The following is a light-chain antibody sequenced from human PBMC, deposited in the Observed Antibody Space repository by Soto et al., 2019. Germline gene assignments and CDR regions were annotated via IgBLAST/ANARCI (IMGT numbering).Light chain of an antibody. CDR1: KSLLHSNGYNY. V-gene: IGKV2-28*01. CDR3: MQPLQSWT. J-gene: IGKJ1*01. CDR2: LGS. Sequence: DIVMTQSPLCVPVTPGEPACISCSSRKSLLHSNGYNYLDWYLQKPGQSPXILIYLGSNRASGVPDRFSGSGSGTDFTLKISRVEAEDVGVYYCMQPLQSWTFGQGTKVDIK.